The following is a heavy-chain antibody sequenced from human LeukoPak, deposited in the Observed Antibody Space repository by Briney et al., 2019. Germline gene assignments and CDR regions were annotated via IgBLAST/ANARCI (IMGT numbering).Heavy chain of an antibody. CDR1: GGSISSSGYY. V-gene: IGHV4-39*01. Sequence: KTSETLSLTCTVSGGSISSSGYYWGWIRQPPGKGLEWIASIYYNGSTYYNPSLKSRVTISVDTSKNQLSLKLSSLTAADTAVYYCARHGYSGSYYGLSWFDPWGQGTLVTVSS. J-gene: IGHJ5*02. CDR2: IYYNGST. CDR3: ARHGYSGSYYGLSWFDP. D-gene: IGHD1-26*01.